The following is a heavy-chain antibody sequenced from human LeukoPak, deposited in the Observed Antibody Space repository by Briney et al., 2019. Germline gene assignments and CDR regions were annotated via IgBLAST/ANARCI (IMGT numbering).Heavy chain of an antibody. CDR1: GYTFTSYG. V-gene: IGHV1-18*01. CDR3: ARDTSGSGSQDY. Sequence: AASVKVSCKASGYTFTSYGISWVRQDPGQGLEWVGWISAYNGNTNYAQKLQGRVTMTTDTSTSTAYMELRSLRSDDTAVYYCARDTSGSGSQDYWGQGTLVTVSS. J-gene: IGHJ4*02. CDR2: ISAYNGNT. D-gene: IGHD3-10*01.